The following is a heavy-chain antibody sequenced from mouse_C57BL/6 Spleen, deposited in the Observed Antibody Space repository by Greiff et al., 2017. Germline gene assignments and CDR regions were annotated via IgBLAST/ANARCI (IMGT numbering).Heavy chain of an antibody. D-gene: IGHD1-1*01. J-gene: IGHJ4*01. CDR2: ISSGSSTI. CDR3: ARAYGSSYGGYAMDY. Sequence: EVMLVESGGGLVKPGGSLKLSCAASGFTFSDYGMHWVRQAPEKGLEWVAYISSGSSTIYYADTVKGRFTISRDNAKNTLFLQMTSLRSEDTAMYYCARAYGSSYGGYAMDYWGQGTSVTVSS. V-gene: IGHV5-17*01. CDR1: GFTFSDYG.